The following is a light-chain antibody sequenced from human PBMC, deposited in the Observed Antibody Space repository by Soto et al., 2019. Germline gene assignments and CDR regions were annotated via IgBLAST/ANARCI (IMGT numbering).Light chain of an antibody. CDR3: QQYNSYPPGIT. CDR2: DAS. CDR1: QSISTW. J-gene: IGKJ3*01. V-gene: IGKV1-5*01. Sequence: DIQMTQSPSTLSASVGDRVTITCRASQSISTWLAWYQQKPGKAPKLLIYDASTLASGVPSRFSGSGSGTEFTLTISSLQPDDVASYYSQQYNSYPPGITFGPGTKVDIK.